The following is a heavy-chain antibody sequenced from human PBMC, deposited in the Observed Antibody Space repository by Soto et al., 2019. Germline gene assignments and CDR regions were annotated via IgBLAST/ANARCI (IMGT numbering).Heavy chain of an antibody. CDR2: IYWDDDK. Sequence: SGPTLVKPTQTLTLTCTFSGFSLSTSGVGVGWIRQPPGKALEWLALIYWDDDKRYSPSLKSRLTITKDTSKNQVVLTMTNMDPVDTATYYCAHGARGGSGSYYVPFGYWGQGTLVTVSS. D-gene: IGHD3-10*01. J-gene: IGHJ4*02. CDR3: AHGARGGSGSYYVPFGY. V-gene: IGHV2-5*02. CDR1: GFSLSTSGVG.